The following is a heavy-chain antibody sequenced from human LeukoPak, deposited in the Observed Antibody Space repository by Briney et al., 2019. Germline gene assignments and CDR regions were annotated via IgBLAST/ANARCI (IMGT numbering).Heavy chain of an antibody. CDR1: GGTFSSYA. CDR2: IIPIFGTA. J-gene: IGHJ3*02. Sequence: SVKVSCKASGGTFSSYAISWVRQAPGQGLEWMGGIIPIFGTANYAQKFQGRVTITADESTSTAYMELSSLRSWDTAVSYCLRESKRIPPGAFDIWGQGTMVTVSS. CDR3: LRESKRIPPGAFDI. D-gene: IGHD2-15*01. V-gene: IGHV1-69*01.